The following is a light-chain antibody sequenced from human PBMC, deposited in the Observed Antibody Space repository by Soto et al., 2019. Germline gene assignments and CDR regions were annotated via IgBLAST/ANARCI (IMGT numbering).Light chain of an antibody. J-gene: IGKJ3*01. V-gene: IGKV1-9*01. Sequence: IHLTQSRSSVSASVGDRVTITCRASQGIINYLAWYQQKPGKAPKLLIYGASTLQGGVPSRFSGSGSGTDFTLTVSSLQPEDLATYYCQQLFMYPPTFGPGTKVDI. CDR1: QGIINY. CDR3: QQLFMYPPT. CDR2: GAS.